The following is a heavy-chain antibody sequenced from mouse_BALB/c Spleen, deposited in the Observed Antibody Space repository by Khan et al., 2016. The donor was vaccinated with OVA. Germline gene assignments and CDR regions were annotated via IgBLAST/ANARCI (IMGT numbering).Heavy chain of an antibody. V-gene: IGHV1-7*01. CDR3: ARYYGSSYYFDY. J-gene: IGHJ2*01. D-gene: IGHD1-1*01. Sequence: QVQLQQSGAELAKPGASVKMSCKASGYTFTSYWMHWVKQRPGQGLEWIGYINPSTGYTEYNQKFKDKATLTADKSSSTAYMQLSSLTSEDSAVYYCARYYGSSYYFDYWGQGTTLTVSS. CDR2: INPSTGYT. CDR1: GYTFTSYW.